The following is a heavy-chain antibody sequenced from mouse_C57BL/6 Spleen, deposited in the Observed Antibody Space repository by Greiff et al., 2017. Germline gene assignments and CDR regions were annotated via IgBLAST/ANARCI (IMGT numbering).Heavy chain of an antibody. Sequence: EVKLVESGGGLVKPGGSLKLSCAASGFTFSSYAMSWVRQTPEKRLEWVATISDGGSYTYYPDNVKGRFTISRDNAKNNLYLQMSHLKSEDTAMYYCARDRGGGALDDWGKGTTLTVSS. V-gene: IGHV5-4*01. J-gene: IGHJ2*01. CDR1: GFTFSSYA. CDR3: ARDRGGGALDD. CDR2: ISDGGSYT. D-gene: IGHD1-3*01.